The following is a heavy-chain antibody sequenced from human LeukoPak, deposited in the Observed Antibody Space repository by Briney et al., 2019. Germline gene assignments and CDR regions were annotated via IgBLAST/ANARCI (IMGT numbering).Heavy chain of an antibody. CDR3: ARSLSRYDFWSGYRTGMDV. Sequence: SQTLSLTCTVSGGSISSGSYYWSWIRQPAGKGLEWIGRIYTSGSTNYNPSLKSRVTISVDTSKNQFSLKLSSVTAADTAVYYCARSLSRYDFWSGYRTGMDVWGQGTTVTDSS. J-gene: IGHJ6*02. CDR1: GGSISSGSYY. D-gene: IGHD3-3*01. V-gene: IGHV4-61*02. CDR2: IYTSGST.